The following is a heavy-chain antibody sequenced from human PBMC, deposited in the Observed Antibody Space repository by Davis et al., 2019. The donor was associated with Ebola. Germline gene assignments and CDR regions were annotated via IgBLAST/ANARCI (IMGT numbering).Heavy chain of an antibody. J-gene: IGHJ4*02. V-gene: IGHV3-11*01. D-gene: IGHD4-17*01. CDR2: ISSTGRTT. CDR1: GIIFSDYS. Sequence: PGGSLRLSCAASGIIFSDYSMTWIRQAPGKGLEWVSFISSTGRTTYYADSVKGRFTISRDNAKKSLYLQMNSLRAEDTAVYYCAKHPTLYGDLGEFDYWGQGTLVTVSS. CDR3: AKHPTLYGDLGEFDY.